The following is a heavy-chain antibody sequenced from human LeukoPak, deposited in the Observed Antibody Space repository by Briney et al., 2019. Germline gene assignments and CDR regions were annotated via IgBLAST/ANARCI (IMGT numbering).Heavy chain of an antibody. V-gene: IGHV3-48*03. CDR2: ISSSGSTI. Sequence: GGSLRLSCAASGFTFSSYEMNWVRQAPGKGLEWVSYISSSGSTIYYAVSVRGRFTISRDNAKNSLYLQMNSLRAEDTAVYYCARDSPARGYGMDVWGQGTTVTVSS. CDR3: ARDSPARGYGMDV. CDR1: GFTFSSYE. D-gene: IGHD2-2*01. J-gene: IGHJ6*02.